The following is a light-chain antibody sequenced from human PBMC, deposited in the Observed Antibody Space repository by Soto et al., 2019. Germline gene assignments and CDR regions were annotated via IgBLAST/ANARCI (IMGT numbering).Light chain of an antibody. CDR3: KRAKSSPPH. J-gene: IGKJ4*01. CDR2: AAS. V-gene: IGKV1D-12*01. Sequence: DIQMTQSPSSVSASVGDRVTTTCRASQGISSWLAWYQQKPGKAPKLLIYAASSLQSGVPSGFSGSGSGKDFTLTISRLQPKVFETYFCKRAKSSPPHFGGGTKGVIK. CDR1: QGISSW.